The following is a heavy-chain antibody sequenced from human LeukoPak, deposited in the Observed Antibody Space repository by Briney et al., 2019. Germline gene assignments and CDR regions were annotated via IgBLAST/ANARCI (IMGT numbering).Heavy chain of an antibody. CDR1: GYSITNGHY. V-gene: IGHV4-38-2*02. CDR3: ARESALAGDAFDI. CDR2: ICHSGST. Sequence: SETLSLTCTVSGYSITNGHYWGWIRQPPGKGLEWIGSICHSGSTYYNPSLRSRVTISVDTSRSQYSLRLTSVTAADTAVYYCARESALAGDAFDIWGQGTMVTVSS. D-gene: IGHD1-14*01. J-gene: IGHJ3*02.